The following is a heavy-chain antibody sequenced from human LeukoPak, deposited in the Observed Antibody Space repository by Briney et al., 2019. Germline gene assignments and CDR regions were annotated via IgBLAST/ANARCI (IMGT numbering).Heavy chain of an antibody. CDR2: IYYSGST. V-gene: IGHV4-30-4*08. J-gene: IGHJ4*02. D-gene: IGHD1-26*01. CDR1: GGSISSDDYY. Sequence: SETLSLTCTVSGGSISSDDYYWSWIRQPPGKGLEWIGYIYYSGSTYYNPSLKSRVTISVDTSKNQFSLKLSSVTAADTAVYYCASRGYSGSEGVDYWGQGTLVTVSS. CDR3: ASRGYSGSEGVDY.